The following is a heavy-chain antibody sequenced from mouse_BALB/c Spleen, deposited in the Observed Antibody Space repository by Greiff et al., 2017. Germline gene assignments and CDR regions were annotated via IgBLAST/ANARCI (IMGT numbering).Heavy chain of an antibody. CDR2: INPSNGGT. CDR3: TRTSTGTRYFDV. J-gene: IGHJ1*01. CDR1: GYTFTSYY. V-gene: IGHV1S81*02. D-gene: IGHD4-1*02. Sequence: QVQLKQSGAELVKPGASVKLSCKASGYTFTSYYMYWVKQRPGQGLEWIGEINPSNGGTNFNEKFKSKATLTVDKSSSTAYMQLSSLTSEDSAVYYCTRTSTGTRYFDVWGAGTTVTVSS.